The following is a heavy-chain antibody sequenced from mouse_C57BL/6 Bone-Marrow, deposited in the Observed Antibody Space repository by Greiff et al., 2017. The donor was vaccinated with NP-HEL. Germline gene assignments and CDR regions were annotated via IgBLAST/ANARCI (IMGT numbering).Heavy chain of an antibody. CDR1: GFSFTSYG. J-gene: IGHJ3*01. CDR2: IWRGGST. V-gene: IGHV2-5*01. D-gene: IGHD1-1*01. Sequence: VMLVESGPGLVQPSQSLSITCTVSGFSFTSYGVHWVRQSPGKGLEWLGVIWRGGSTDYHAAFMSRLSITTDNSKSQVFFKMNSLQADDTAIYYCAVTTVVPFAYWGQGTLVTVSA. CDR3: AVTTVVPFAY.